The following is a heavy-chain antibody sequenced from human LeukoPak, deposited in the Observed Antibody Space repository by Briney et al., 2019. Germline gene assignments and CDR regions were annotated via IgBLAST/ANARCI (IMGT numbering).Heavy chain of an antibody. D-gene: IGHD6-13*01. CDR2: IGTAGDT. V-gene: IGHV3-13*01. Sequence: GGSLRLSCAASGFTFSNYDMHWVRQAAGKGLEWVSGIGTAGDTYYPASVKGRFTISRENAKSSLYLQINSLSAGDTAVYYCASSPAYSSSWYAIDNWGQGALVTVSS. CDR3: ASSPAYSSSWYAIDN. CDR1: GFTFSNYD. J-gene: IGHJ4*02.